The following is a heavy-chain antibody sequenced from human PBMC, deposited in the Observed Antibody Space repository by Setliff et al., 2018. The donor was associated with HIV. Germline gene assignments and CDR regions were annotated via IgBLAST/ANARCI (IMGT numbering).Heavy chain of an antibody. V-gene: IGHV4-59*11. CDR2: IHYTGTT. CDR1: GDSIKGPW. CDR3: ASPKERYYYGSGTNVREYYGMDV. J-gene: IGHJ6*02. Sequence: SETLSLTCTVSGDSIKGPWWWSWIRQSPGKGLEWTGNIHYTGTTHYNPSLKSRVTMSVDTSKNHVSLKLSSVTAADTAVYYCASPKERYYYGSGTNVREYYGMDVGGQGTTVTVSS. D-gene: IGHD3-10*01.